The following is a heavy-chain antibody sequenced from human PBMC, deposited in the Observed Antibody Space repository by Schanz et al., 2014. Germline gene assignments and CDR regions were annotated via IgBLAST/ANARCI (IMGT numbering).Heavy chain of an antibody. CDR1: GFTFSTYY. D-gene: IGHD2-21*02. J-gene: IGHJ6*03. CDR3: ARPSDSSWYMDV. V-gene: IGHV3-21*02. Sequence: EVQLVESGGGLVKPGGSLRLSCAASGFTFSTYYMNWVRQAPGKGLEWVSSISSSSSYISYADSVKGRFTISRDNAKNSLYRQMNSLRAEDTAVYYCARPSDSSWYMDVWGKGTTVTVPS. CDR2: ISSSSSYI.